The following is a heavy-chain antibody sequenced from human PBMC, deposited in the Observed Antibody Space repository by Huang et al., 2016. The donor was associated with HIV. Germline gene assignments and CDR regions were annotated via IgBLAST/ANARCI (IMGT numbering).Heavy chain of an antibody. Sequence: QLVQSGAEVKKPGESLKISCKGSENNFNTYWIGWVRQMPGKGQEWMGIIHPGDSDPRYSPSFRGQVTFSADKSINTAYLQWTYLKASDTAMYYCARWMSSGSYYYFDFWGQGTLVTVSS. V-gene: IGHV5-51*01. CDR1: ENNFNTYW. J-gene: IGHJ4*02. CDR3: ARWMSSGSYYYFDF. CDR2: IHPGDSDP. D-gene: IGHD1-26*01.